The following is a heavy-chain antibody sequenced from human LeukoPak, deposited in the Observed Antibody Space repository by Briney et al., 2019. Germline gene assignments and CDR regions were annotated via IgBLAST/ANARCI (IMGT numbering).Heavy chain of an antibody. Sequence: GGSLRLSCAASGFTFSRYAMHWVRQAPGKGLGYVSAISSNGGSTYYANSVKGRFTISRDNSKNTLYLQMNSLRAEDTAVYYCARDSPQQLYVDYWGQGTLVTVSS. V-gene: IGHV3-64*01. J-gene: IGHJ4*02. D-gene: IGHD6-13*01. CDR2: ISSNGGST. CDR3: ARDSPQQLYVDY. CDR1: GFTFSRYA.